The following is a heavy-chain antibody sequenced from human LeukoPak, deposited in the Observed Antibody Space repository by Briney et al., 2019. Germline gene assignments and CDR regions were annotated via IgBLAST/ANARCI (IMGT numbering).Heavy chain of an antibody. CDR1: GGSISSSSYY. J-gene: IGHJ4*02. Sequence: SETLSLTCTVSGGSISSSSYYWGWIRQPPGKGLEWIGSIYYSGSTYYNPSLKSRVTISVDTSKNQFSLKLSSVTAADTAVYYCARSSIAAAGIVFYWGQGTLVTVSS. CDR3: ARSSIAAAGIVFY. D-gene: IGHD6-13*01. CDR2: IYYSGST. V-gene: IGHV4-39*01.